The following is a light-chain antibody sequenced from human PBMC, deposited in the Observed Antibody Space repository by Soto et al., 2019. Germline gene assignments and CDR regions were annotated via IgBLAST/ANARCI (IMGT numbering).Light chain of an antibody. Sequence: QSVLTQVVSVSGSPGQSITITCTGTSSDVGNYNHVSWYQQHPGKAPKLMIYNVDYRPSGVSNRFSGSKSGNTASLSISGLQAEDEAYYYCSSYTNTETVVFGGGTKVTVL. CDR1: SSDVGNYNH. J-gene: IGLJ2*01. CDR3: SSYTNTETVV. CDR2: NVD. V-gene: IGLV2-14*03.